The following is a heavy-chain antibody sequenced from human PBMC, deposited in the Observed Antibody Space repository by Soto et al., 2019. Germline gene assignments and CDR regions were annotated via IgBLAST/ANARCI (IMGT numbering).Heavy chain of an antibody. J-gene: IGHJ4*02. CDR1: GYTFTNYY. CDR3: ARELAAGDH. CDR2: INPTSGST. Sequence: QVQLVQSGAEVKKPGASVKVSCKASGYTFTNYYIHWVRQAPGQGLEWMGIINPTSGSTNYAQKFQGRVTLTYYTSTTTVYMELSGLRSEDTAVLYCARELAAGDHWGQGTRVTVSS. D-gene: IGHD6-13*01. V-gene: IGHV1-46*01.